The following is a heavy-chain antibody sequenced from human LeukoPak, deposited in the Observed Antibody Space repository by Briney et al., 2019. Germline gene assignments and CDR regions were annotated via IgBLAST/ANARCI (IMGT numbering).Heavy chain of an antibody. CDR1: GFTFSSYW. V-gene: IGHV3-7*01. D-gene: IGHD6-19*01. Sequence: GSLRLSCAASGFTFSSYWMSWVRQAPGKGLEWVANIKQDGSEKYYVDSVKGRFTISRDNAKNSLYLQMNSLRAEDTAVYYCAREGSSGWYQTLSNWFDPWGQGTLVTVSS. J-gene: IGHJ5*02. CDR2: IKQDGSEK. CDR3: AREGSSGWYQTLSNWFDP.